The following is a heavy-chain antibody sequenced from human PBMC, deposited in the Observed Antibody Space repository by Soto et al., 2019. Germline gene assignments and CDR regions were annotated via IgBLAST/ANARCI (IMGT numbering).Heavy chain of an antibody. Sequence: EVQLLESGGDLVQPGGSLRLSCAASRFTFSNYAMSWVRQAPGKGLEWVSAISGSGDGTYSAYSVRGRFTISRDNSKNTLFLHMSSLRPEHTAVYFCAKDRVSSWSHGTLDFWGQRALVTVSS. V-gene: IGHV3-23*01. CDR2: ISGSGDGT. CDR3: AKDRVSSWSHGTLDF. J-gene: IGHJ4*02. CDR1: RFTFSNYA. D-gene: IGHD6-13*01.